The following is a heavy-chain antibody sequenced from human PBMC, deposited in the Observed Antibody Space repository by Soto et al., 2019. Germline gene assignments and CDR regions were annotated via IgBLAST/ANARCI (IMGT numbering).Heavy chain of an antibody. CDR3: ARSNYGYRDY. V-gene: IGHV3-7*02. D-gene: IGHD5-18*01. J-gene: IGHJ4*02. CDR2: IKQDGSER. CDR1: GFTFSRYW. Sequence: EVQLVESGGGLVQPGGSLTLSCAASGFTFSRYWMSWVRQAPGKGLEWVANIKQDGSERYYVDSVQGRFTISRDNAANSLYLRMNSLRAEATALYYCARSNYGYRDYWGQGTLVTVSS.